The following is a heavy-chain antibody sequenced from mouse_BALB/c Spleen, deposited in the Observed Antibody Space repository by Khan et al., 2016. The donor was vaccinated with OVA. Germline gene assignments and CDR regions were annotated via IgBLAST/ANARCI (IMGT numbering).Heavy chain of an antibody. CDR1: GYTFTYYV. V-gene: IGHV1-77*01. CDR2: IYPGSDNA. CDR3: ARADGYYVYFDY. J-gene: IGHJ2*01. D-gene: IGHD2-3*01. Sequence: QVQLKESGPELVKPGASVKMSCKASGYTFTYYVITWVKQRTGKGLEWIGEIYPGSDNAYYTERFKGKATLTADKSSNTTNMQLSSLTSEDAAVYFCARADGYYVYFDYWGQGTTLTVSS.